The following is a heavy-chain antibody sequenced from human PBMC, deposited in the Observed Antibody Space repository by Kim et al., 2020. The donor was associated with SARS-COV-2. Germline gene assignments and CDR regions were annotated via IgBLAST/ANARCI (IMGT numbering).Heavy chain of an antibody. CDR1: GFTFTSSA. CDR2: IFVGSGNT. V-gene: IGHV1-58*02. CDR3: AALTFSSGWYPAFDY. D-gene: IGHD6-19*01. J-gene: IGHJ4*02. Sequence: SVKVSCKASGFTFTSSAMQWVRQARGQRLEWIGWIFVGSGNTNYAQKFQERVTITRDMSTSTAYMELSSLRSEETAVYYCAALTFSSGWYPAFDYWGQGTLVTVSS.